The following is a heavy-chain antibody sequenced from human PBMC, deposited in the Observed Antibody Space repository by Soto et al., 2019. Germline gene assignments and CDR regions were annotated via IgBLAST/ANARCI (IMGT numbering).Heavy chain of an antibody. V-gene: IGHV3-64D*06. CDR1: GFTFSSYA. D-gene: IGHD2-2*01. CDR3: VKVQIVVVPAAIGYGMDV. Sequence: GGSLRLSCSASGFTFSSYAMHWVRQAPGKGLEYVSAISSNGGSTYYADSVKGRFTISRDDSKNTLYLQMSSLRAEDTAVYYCVKVQIVVVPAAIGYGMDVWGQGTTVTVSS. J-gene: IGHJ6*02. CDR2: ISSNGGST.